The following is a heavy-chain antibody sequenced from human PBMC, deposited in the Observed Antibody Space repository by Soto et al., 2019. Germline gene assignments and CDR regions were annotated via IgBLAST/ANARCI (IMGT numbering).Heavy chain of an antibody. V-gene: IGHV4-39*01. Sequence: SETLSLTCTVSGGSISDSSYFWDWIRQPPGKGLEWIGNIYYSGSTYYNLSLKSRVTISVDTSKNQFSLKLSSVTAADTAVYYCARRGVSSYYTNYWGLGTLVTVSS. CDR1: GGSISDSSYF. J-gene: IGHJ4*02. CDR2: IYYSGST. CDR3: ARRGVSSYYTNY. D-gene: IGHD2-15*01.